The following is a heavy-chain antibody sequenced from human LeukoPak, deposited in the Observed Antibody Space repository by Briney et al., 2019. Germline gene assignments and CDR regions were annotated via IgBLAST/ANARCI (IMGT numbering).Heavy chain of an antibody. CDR2: ISGSGGRT. D-gene: IGHD3-10*01. Sequence: GGSLRLSCAASGFTFSSYAMSWVRQAPGKGLEWVSAISGSGGRTYYADSVKGRFTISRDNSKNTLYLQMNSLRAEDTAVYYCARELSITMVRGPLLGWYFDLWGRGTLVTVSS. V-gene: IGHV3-23*01. CDR3: ARELSITMVRGPLLGWYFDL. J-gene: IGHJ2*01. CDR1: GFTFSSYA.